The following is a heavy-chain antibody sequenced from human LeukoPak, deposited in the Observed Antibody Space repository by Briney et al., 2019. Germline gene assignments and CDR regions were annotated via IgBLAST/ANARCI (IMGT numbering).Heavy chain of an antibody. J-gene: IGHJ5*02. CDR1: GYTLTELS. Sequence: GASVKVSCKVSGYTLTELSMHWVRQAPGKGLEWMGGFDPEDGETIYAQKFQGRVTMTEDTSTDTAYMELSSLRSEDTAVYYCATHRNWNGERGWFDPWGQGTLVTVSS. CDR2: FDPEDGET. D-gene: IGHD1-1*01. V-gene: IGHV1-24*01. CDR3: ATHRNWNGERGWFDP.